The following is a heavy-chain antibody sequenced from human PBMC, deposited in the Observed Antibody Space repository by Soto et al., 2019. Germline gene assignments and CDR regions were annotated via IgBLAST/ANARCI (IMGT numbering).Heavy chain of an antibody. CDR2: IVVGSGDT. V-gene: IGHV1-58*01. CDR3: AGTTSSYYYYGMDV. D-gene: IGHD1-7*01. J-gene: IGHJ6*01. Sequence: SVKVSCKASGFTFSASAVQWVRQARGQRLEWIGWIVVGSGDTNYAQDFQERVTITMDMSTSTAYMQLSSLRSEDTAIYYCAGTTSSYYYYGMDVCGQGTTVTAPS. CDR1: GFTFSASA.